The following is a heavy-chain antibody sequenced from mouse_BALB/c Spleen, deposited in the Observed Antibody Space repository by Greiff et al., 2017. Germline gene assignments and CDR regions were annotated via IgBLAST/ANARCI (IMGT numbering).Heavy chain of an antibody. CDR1: GFSLTSYG. CDR2: IWSGGST. Sequence: VMLVESGPGLVQPSQSLSITCTVSGFSLTSYGVHWVRQSPGKGLEWLGVIWSGGSTDYNAAFISRLSISKDNSKSQVFFKMNSLQANDTAIYYCARNGDDGYYVDYWGQGTSVTVSS. J-gene: IGHJ4*01. D-gene: IGHD2-3*01. V-gene: IGHV2-2*02. CDR3: ARNGDDGYYVDY.